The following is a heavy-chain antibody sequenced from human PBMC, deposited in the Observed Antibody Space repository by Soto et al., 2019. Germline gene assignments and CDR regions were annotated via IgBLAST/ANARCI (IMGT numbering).Heavy chain of an antibody. CDR1: GGSISSGDYY. J-gene: IGHJ5*02. D-gene: IGHD6-6*01. CDR2: IYYSGST. CDR3: AARGFTVISSSSWFDP. Sequence: SETLSLTCTVSGGSISSGDYYWSWIRQPPGKGLEWIGYIYYSGSTYYNPSLKSRVTISVDTSKNQFSLKLSSVTAADTAVYYSAARGFTVISSSSWFDPWGQATLVTVSS. V-gene: IGHV4-30-4*01.